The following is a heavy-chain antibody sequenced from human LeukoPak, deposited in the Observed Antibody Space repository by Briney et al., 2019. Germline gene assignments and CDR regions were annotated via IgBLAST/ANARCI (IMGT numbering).Heavy chain of an antibody. J-gene: IGHJ4*02. CDR2: ISAYNGNT. CDR3: ARVGYYYDSSGYYPTAFDY. D-gene: IGHD3-22*01. CDR1: GYTFTSYG. Sequence: ASVKVSCKTSGYTFTSYGISWVRQAPGQGLEWMGWISAYNGNTNYAQKLQGRVTMTTDTSTSTAYMELSSLRSEDTAVYYCARVGYYYDSSGYYPTAFDYWGQGTLVTVSS. V-gene: IGHV1-18*01.